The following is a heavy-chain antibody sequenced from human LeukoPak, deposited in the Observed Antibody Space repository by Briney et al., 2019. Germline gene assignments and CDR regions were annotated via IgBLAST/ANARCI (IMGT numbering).Heavy chain of an antibody. CDR2: ISYDGSNK. V-gene: IGHV3-30*03. Sequence: GGSLRLSCAASGFTFSSYSMNWVRQAPGKGLEWVAVISYDGSNKYYADSVKGRFTISRDNSKNTLYLQMNSLRAEDTAVYYCARGSSGWYCDYWGQGTLVTVSS. D-gene: IGHD6-19*01. CDR3: ARGSSGWYCDY. J-gene: IGHJ4*02. CDR1: GFTFSSYS.